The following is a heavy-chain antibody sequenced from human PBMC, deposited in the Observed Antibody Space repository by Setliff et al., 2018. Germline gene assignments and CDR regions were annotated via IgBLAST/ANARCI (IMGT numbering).Heavy chain of an antibody. V-gene: IGHV3-30*02. J-gene: IGHJ1*01. D-gene: IGHD2-21*02. CDR3: VRDSSADYYDNDYFKY. CDR2: IRYDGTTESDI. Sequence: GGSLRLSCAASGFSFGGHDMHWVRQAPGKGLEWVAFIRYDGTTESDIYYTNSVKGRFAVSRDNSKNTLYLQMNILRPEDTALYYCVRDSSADYYDNDYFKYWGQGALVTVSS. CDR1: GFSFGGHD.